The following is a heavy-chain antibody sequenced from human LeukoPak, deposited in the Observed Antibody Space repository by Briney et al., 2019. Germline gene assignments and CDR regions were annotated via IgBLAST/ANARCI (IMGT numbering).Heavy chain of an antibody. V-gene: IGHV1-69*13. CDR2: IIPIFGTA. D-gene: IGHD3-3*01. J-gene: IGHJ5*02. Sequence: RASVTVSCKASGGTFSSYAISWVRQAPGQGLEWMGGIIPIFGTANYAQKFQGRVTITADESTSTAYMELSSLRSEDTAVYYCARAVLEWLWVWFDPWGQGTLVTVSS. CDR1: GGTFSSYA. CDR3: ARAVLEWLWVWFDP.